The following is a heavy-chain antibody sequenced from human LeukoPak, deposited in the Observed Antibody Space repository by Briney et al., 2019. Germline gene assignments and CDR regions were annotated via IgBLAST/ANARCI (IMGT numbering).Heavy chain of an antibody. CDR2: IIPIFGTT. CDR3: ARVVGLTGYSSSWYSGYHYYMDV. V-gene: IGHV1-69*06. J-gene: IGHJ6*03. Sequence: GASVKVSCKASGGTFSSYAISWVRQAPGQGLEWMGGIIPIFGTTNYAQKFQDRVTITADKSTSTAYMELSSLRSEDTAVYYCARVVGLTGYSSSWYSGYHYYMDVWGKGTTVTVSS. D-gene: IGHD6-13*01. CDR1: GGTFSSYA.